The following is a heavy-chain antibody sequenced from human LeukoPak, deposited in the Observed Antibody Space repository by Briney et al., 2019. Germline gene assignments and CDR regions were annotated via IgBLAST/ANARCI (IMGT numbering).Heavy chain of an antibody. CDR2: FDPEDGET. CDR1: GYTLTELS. J-gene: IGHJ6*02. D-gene: IGHD3-3*01. V-gene: IGHV1-24*01. Sequence: ASVKVSCKVSGYTLTELSMHWVRQAPGKGLEWMGGFDPEDGETIYAQKFQGRVTMTEDTSTDTAYMELSSLRSEDTAVYYCATPLRSGYPYYYYGMDVWGQGTTVTVSS. CDR3: ATPLRSGYPYYYYGMDV.